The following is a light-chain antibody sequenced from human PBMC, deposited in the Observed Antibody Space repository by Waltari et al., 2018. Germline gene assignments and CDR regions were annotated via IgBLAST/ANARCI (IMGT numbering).Light chain of an antibody. CDR3: QVWDSSSDPPHV. CDR2: YET. V-gene: IGLV3-21*04. CDR1: SRSKS. J-gene: IGLJ1*01. Sequence: SYVLTQPPSVSVAPGETARISCGGNSRSKSRHWYQQKPGQAPVLVIYYETVRPSGIPDRFSGSSSGDTATLTISRVEAGDEADYYCQVWDSSSDPPHVFGTGTKVTV.